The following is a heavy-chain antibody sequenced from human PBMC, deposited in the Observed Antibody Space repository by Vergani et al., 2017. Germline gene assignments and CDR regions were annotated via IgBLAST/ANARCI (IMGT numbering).Heavy chain of an antibody. CDR2: ISSNGGST. D-gene: IGHD3-22*01. CDR1: GFTFSSYA. Sequence: VQLVESGGGLVQPGGSLRLSCSASGFTFSSYAMHWVRQAPGKGLEYVSAISSNGGSTYYADSVKCRFTISRDNSKNTLYLQMNSLRAEDTAVYYCAKHYYDSSGYSRYYYYYGMDVWGQGTTVTVSS. J-gene: IGHJ6*02. CDR3: AKHYYDSSGYSRYYYYYGMDV. V-gene: IGHV3-64*04.